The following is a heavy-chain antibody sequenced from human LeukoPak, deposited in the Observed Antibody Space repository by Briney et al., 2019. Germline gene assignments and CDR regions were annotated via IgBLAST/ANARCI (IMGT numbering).Heavy chain of an antibody. CDR2: IYYSGST. V-gene: IGHV4-59*12. J-gene: IGHJ4*02. CDR1: GGSISSYY. CDR3: ARELHSGNYYSDY. D-gene: IGHD1-26*01. Sequence: SETLSLTCTVSGGSISSYYWSWIRQPPGKGLEWLGYIYYSGSTYYNPSLKSRVTTSVDTSKNRFSLKLTSVTAADTAVYYCARELHSGNYYSDYWGQGTLVTVSS.